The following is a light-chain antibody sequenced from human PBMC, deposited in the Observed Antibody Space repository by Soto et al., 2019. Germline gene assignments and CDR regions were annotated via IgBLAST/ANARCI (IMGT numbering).Light chain of an antibody. V-gene: IGKV1-16*02. J-gene: IGKJ5*01. CDR1: QDISNY. CDR2: DAS. CDR3: QQYNSYPIT. Sequence: DIQMTQSPSSLSASVGDRVTITCRASQDISNYLGWFQQKPGKAPKSLIYDASSLQSGVPSKFSGSGSGTDFTLTISSLQPEDFAIYYCQQYNSYPITFGQGTRLEIK.